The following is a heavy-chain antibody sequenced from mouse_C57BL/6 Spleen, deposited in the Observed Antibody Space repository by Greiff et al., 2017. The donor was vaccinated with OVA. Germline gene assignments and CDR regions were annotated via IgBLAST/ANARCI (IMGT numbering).Heavy chain of an antibody. CDR3: ARTGNGSLDY. J-gene: IGHJ2*01. CDR2: INPYNGGT. V-gene: IGHV1-19*01. CDR1: GYTFTDYY. Sequence: EVHLVESGPVLVKPGASVTLSCKASGYTFTDYYMHWVKQSHGHSLEWIGVINPYNGGTSYNQKFKGKATLTVDKSSSTAYMELNSLTSEDYAVYYCARTGNGSLDYWGKGTTLTVAS.